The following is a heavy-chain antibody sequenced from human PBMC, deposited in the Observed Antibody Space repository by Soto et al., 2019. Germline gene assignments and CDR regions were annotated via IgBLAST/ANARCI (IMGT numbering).Heavy chain of an antibody. D-gene: IGHD6-13*01. V-gene: IGHV4-31*03. Sequence: CTVSGGSISSGGYYWSWIRQHPGKGLEWIGYIYYSGSTYYNPSLKSRVTISVDTSKNQFSLKLSSVTAADTAVYYCARRYSSSWYVNYWGQGTLVTVSS. CDR3: ARRYSSSWYVNY. CDR2: IYYSGST. J-gene: IGHJ4*02. CDR1: GGSISSGGYY.